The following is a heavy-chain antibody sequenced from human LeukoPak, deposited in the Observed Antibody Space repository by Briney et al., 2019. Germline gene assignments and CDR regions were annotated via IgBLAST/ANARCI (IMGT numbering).Heavy chain of an antibody. CDR2: ITSSGTSI. D-gene: IGHD3-3*01. V-gene: IGHV3-48*03. CDR3: ARVRPTIFGVIIEPYFDY. J-gene: IGHJ4*02. Sequence: PGGSLRLSCAASGFTSSSYEMIWVRQAPGKGLEWVSYITSSGTSIYYADSVKGRFTLSRDNTKNSLYLQMNSLRAEDTAVYYCARVRPTIFGVIIEPYFDYWGQGTLVTVSS. CDR1: GFTSSSYE.